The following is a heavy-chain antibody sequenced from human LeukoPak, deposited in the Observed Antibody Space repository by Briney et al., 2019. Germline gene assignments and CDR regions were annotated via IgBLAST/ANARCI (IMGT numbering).Heavy chain of an antibody. J-gene: IGHJ3*02. D-gene: IGHD3-22*01. CDR3: ARGRYDSSAYLHKIFDAFGI. CDR1: GGSFSGYY. CDR2: INHSGST. Sequence: SETLSLTCAVYGGSFSGYYWSWISQPPGKGLEWIGEINHSGSTNYNPSLKSRVTISVDTSKKQFSLKLSSVTAADTAVYYCARGRYDSSAYLHKIFDAFGIWGKGTMVTVST. V-gene: IGHV4-34*01.